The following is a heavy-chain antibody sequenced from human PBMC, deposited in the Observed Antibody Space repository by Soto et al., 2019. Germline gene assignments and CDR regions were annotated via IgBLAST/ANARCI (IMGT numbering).Heavy chain of an antibody. Sequence: SETLSLTCTVSGASISDNTYYWGWFRQPPGKGLEWVGSISTSGSTYSNPSLKSRVTISVDTSKNQFSLKLSSVTAADTAVYYCARLGYCSSTSCYGLAARPPYYYYYMDVWGKGTTVTVSS. V-gene: IGHV4-39*01. D-gene: IGHD2-2*01. CDR2: ISTSGST. CDR1: GASISDNTYY. J-gene: IGHJ6*03. CDR3: ARLGYCSSTSCYGLAARPPYYYYYMDV.